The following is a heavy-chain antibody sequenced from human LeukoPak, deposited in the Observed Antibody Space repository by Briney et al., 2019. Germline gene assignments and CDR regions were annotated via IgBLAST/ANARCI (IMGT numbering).Heavy chain of an antibody. J-gene: IGHJ1*01. CDR1: GFTFSSYS. D-gene: IGHD6-25*01. CDR3: ARGPSPGSSTGY. V-gene: IGHV3-48*01. Sequence: GGSLRLSCAASGFTFSSYSMNWVRQAPGKGLEWVSYISSSSSTMYYADSVKGRFTISRDNAKNSLYLQMNSLRVEDTAVYYCARGPSPGSSTGYWGQGTLVTVSS. CDR2: ISSSSSTM.